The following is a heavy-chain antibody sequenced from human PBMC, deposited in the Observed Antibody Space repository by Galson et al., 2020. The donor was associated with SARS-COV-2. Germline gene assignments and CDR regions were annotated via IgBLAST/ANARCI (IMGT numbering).Heavy chain of an antibody. D-gene: IGHD3-10*01. CDR3: ARDRLTSGSYYVDY. Sequence: ASVKVSCKASGYTFTGYYMHWVRQAPGQGLEWMGRINPNSGSTSYAQKFQGRVTMTRDTSISTAYMELSGLTSDDTAVYYCARDRLTSGSYYVDYWGQGTLVTVSS. CDR2: INPNSGST. CDR1: GYTFTGYY. V-gene: IGHV1-2*06. J-gene: IGHJ4*02.